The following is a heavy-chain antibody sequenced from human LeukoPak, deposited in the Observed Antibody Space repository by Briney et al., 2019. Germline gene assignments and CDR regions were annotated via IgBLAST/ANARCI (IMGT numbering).Heavy chain of an antibody. CDR2: ISGSGNAK. D-gene: IGHD6-19*01. Sequence: GGSLRLSCAASGFSFSSYSMNWVRQAPGKGLEWVSYISGSGNAKHYTDSVKGRFTISRDNSKNTLYLQMNSLRAEDTAVYYRAKLYSSGWSPNWYFDLWGRGTLVSVSS. CDR3: AKLYSSGWSPNWYFDL. CDR1: GFSFSSYS. J-gene: IGHJ2*01. V-gene: IGHV3-48*01.